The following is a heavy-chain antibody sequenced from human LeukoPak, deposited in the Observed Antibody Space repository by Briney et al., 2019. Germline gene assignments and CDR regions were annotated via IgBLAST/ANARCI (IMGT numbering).Heavy chain of an antibody. V-gene: IGHV3-48*01. D-gene: IGHD1-26*01. J-gene: IGHJ5*02. CDR2: ITSSSSPI. CDR1: GFTFSSYS. CDR3: ARKRLVGATKRGNWFYP. Sequence: GGSLRLSCAASGFTFSSYSMNWVRQAPGKGLEGISYITSSSSPIYYAASVKAPFPISRDNAKNSLYLQLTSLRAEDTAVYYCARKRLVGATKRGNWFYPWGQGTLVTVSS.